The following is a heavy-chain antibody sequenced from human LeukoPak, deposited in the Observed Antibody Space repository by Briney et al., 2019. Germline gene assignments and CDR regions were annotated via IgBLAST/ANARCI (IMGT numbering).Heavy chain of an antibody. CDR2: ISAYNGNT. D-gene: IGHD3-22*01. J-gene: IGHJ4*02. CDR3: AAGPGGYDSSGYPDY. CDR1: GYTFTSYG. Sequence: ASVKVSCKASGYTFTSYGISWVRQAPGQGLEWMGWISAYNGNTKYAQKLQGRVTMTTDTSTSTAYMELRSLRSDDTAVYYCAAGPGGYDSSGYPDYWGQGTLVTVSS. V-gene: IGHV1-18*01.